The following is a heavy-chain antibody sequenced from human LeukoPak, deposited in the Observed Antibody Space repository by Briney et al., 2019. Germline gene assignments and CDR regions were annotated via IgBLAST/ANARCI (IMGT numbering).Heavy chain of an antibody. Sequence: ASVKVSCKASGYTLTSYGISWVRQAPGQGLEWMGWISAYNGNTNYAQKLQGRVTMTTDTSTSTAYMELRSLRSDDTAVYYCARGPDTAMAYYYMDVWGKGTTVTVSS. V-gene: IGHV1-18*01. CDR1: GYTLTSYG. CDR3: ARGPDTAMAYYYMDV. D-gene: IGHD5-18*01. J-gene: IGHJ6*03. CDR2: ISAYNGNT.